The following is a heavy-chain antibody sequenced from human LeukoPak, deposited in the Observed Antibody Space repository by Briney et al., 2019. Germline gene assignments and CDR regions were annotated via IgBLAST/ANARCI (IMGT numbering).Heavy chain of an antibody. V-gene: IGHV3-48*04. D-gene: IGHD6-19*01. Sequence: PGGSLRLSCAASGFTFSSYSMNWVRQAPGKGLEWVSYISSSGSTIYYADSVKGRFTISRDNAKNSLYLQMNSLRAEDTAVYYCARLRGYSSGWTSYYYYGMDVWGQGTTVTVSS. CDR2: ISSSGSTI. CDR1: GFTFSSYS. CDR3: ARLRGYSSGWTSYYYYGMDV. J-gene: IGHJ6*02.